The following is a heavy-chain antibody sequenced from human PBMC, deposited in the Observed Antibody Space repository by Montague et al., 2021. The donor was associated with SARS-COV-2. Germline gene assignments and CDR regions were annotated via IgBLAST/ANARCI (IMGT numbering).Heavy chain of an antibody. V-gene: IGHV4-4*07. CDR2: IYANGNF. Sequence: SETLSLTCSVSGDSITPYGDSIGGYFWSWIRQPAGKGLEWIGRIYANGNFDYNPSPISRVSMSMDTSQQEFSMRPISVTDADRAVYDCARDAYYFGPGRGNDGAFDPWGQGTLVTVSS. CDR1: GDSITPYGDSIGGYF. J-gene: IGHJ5*02. D-gene: IGHD2/OR15-2a*01. CDR3: ARDAYYFGPGRGNDGAFDP.